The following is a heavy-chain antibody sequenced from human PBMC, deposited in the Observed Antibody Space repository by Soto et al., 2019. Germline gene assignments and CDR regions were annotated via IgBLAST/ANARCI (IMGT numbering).Heavy chain of an antibody. Sequence: PGGSLRLSCAASGFTSSRYWMHWVRQAPGKGLVWVSRINRDGTSTNYADSVKGRFTISRDNAKNGLYLQMDSLGAEDTAVYFCARALYYDSDTDNWFDPWGQGTLVTVSS. D-gene: IGHD3-16*01. V-gene: IGHV3-74*01. J-gene: IGHJ5*02. CDR2: INRDGTST. CDR3: ARALYYDSDTDNWFDP. CDR1: GFTSSRYW.